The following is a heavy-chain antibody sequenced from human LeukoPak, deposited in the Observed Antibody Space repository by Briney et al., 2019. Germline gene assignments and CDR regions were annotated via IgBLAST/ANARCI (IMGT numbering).Heavy chain of an antibody. CDR2: IKEDGNEK. J-gene: IGHJ4*02. CDR1: GFNFNNFF. D-gene: IGHD3-16*02. Sequence: GGSLRLSCTASGFNFNNFFMTWVREAPGKWLEWVANIKEDGNEKYYVDSVKGRFTISRDNANNSLYLRMNSLGTEDTAVYFCARDYPPGDYWGQGTLVTVSS. CDR3: ARDYPPGDY. V-gene: IGHV3-7*01.